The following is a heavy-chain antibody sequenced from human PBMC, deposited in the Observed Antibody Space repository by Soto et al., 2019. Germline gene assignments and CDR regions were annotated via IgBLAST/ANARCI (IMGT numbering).Heavy chain of an antibody. J-gene: IGHJ6*03. V-gene: IGHV3-48*01. CDR3: ARDGTVTGDYYYYYYYMDV. Sequence: EVQLVESGGGLVQPGGSLRLSCAASGFTFSSYSMNWVRQAPGKGLEWVSYISSSSSTIYYADSVKGRFTISRDNAENSLYLHMNSLRAEDTAVYYCARDGTVTGDYYYYYYYMDVWGKGTTVTVSS. CDR1: GFTFSSYS. D-gene: IGHD4-17*01. CDR2: ISSSSSTI.